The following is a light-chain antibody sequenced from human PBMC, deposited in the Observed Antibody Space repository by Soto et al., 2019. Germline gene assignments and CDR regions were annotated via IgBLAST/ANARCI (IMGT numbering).Light chain of an antibody. Sequence: QSVLTQPASVSGSPGQSITISCTGTSSDVGGYNYVSWYQQHPGKAPKLMIYDVSNRPSGVSNRFSGSKSGNTASLTISGLQAEDEADYYCSSYPSSSTPYVSGTGTKVTVL. V-gene: IGLV2-14*01. CDR2: DVS. CDR3: SSYPSSSTPYV. CDR1: SSDVGGYNY. J-gene: IGLJ1*01.